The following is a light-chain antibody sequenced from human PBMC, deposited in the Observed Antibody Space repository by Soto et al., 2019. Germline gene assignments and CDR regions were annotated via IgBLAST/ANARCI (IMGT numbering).Light chain of an antibody. J-gene: IGKJ4*01. V-gene: IGKV3-11*01. CDR3: QQRSSWPLLT. CDR1: QSVSNY. Sequence: EIVLTQSTASLSLSPGERATLSCRASQSVSNYLAWFQQKPGQAPRLLIYDASNRATGIPARFSGSVSGTDFTLTISSLEPEDFAVYYCQQRSSWPLLTFGGGTKVEI. CDR2: DAS.